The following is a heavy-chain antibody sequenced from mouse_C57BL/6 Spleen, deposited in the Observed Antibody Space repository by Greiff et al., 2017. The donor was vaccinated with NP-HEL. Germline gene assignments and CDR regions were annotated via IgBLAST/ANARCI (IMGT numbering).Heavy chain of an antibody. V-gene: IGHV14-3*01. CDR1: GFNIKNTY. D-gene: IGHD1-1*01. J-gene: IGHJ3*01. Sequence: EVMLVESVAELVRPGASVKLSCTASGFNIKNTYMHWVKQRPEQGLEWIGRIDPANGNTKYAPKFQGKATITADTSSYTAYLKLSSQTSEDTAIYCCALSYYRSNSFAYWGQGTLVTVSA. CDR3: ALSYYRSNSFAY. CDR2: IDPANGNT.